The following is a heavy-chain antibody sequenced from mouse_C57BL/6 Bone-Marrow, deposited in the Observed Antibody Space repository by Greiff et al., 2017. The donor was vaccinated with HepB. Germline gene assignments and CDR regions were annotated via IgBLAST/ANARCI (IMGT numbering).Heavy chain of an antibody. D-gene: IGHD1-1*01. J-gene: IGHJ3*01. Sequence: EVKLMESGGDLVKPGGSLKLSCAASGFTFSSYGMSWVRQTPDKRLEWVATISSGGSYTYYPDSVKGRFTISRDNAKNTLYLQMSSLKSEDTAMYYCAREENYYGSRWFAYWGQGTLVTVSA. V-gene: IGHV5-6*01. CDR3: AREENYYGSRWFAY. CDR1: GFTFSSYG. CDR2: ISSGGSYT.